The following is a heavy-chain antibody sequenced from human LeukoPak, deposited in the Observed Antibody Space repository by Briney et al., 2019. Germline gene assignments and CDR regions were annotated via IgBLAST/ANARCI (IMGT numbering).Heavy chain of an antibody. J-gene: IGHJ5*02. CDR2: IYPGDSDT. CDR3: VTLLAVAQENWFDP. V-gene: IGHV5-51*01. CDR1: GYSFTSYW. Sequence: GESLKISCKGSGYSFTSYWIGSVRQMPGKGLEWMGIIYPGDSDTRYSPSFQGQVTISADKSISTAYLQWSSLKASDTAMYYCVTLLAVAQENWFDPWGQGTLVTVSS. D-gene: IGHD6-19*01.